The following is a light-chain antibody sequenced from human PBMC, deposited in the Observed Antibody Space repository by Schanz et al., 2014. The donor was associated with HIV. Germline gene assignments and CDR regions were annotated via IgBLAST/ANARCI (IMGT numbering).Light chain of an antibody. CDR3: QQSYTTLLT. CDR1: QGIRNH. CDR2: AAS. Sequence: DIQMTQSPSSLAASVGGRVTITCRASQGIRNHLGWYQQKPGKAPKRLIYAASSLQSGVPSRFSGSGSGTEFSLTISSLQSEDFATYYCQQSYTTLLTFGGGTTVEIK. V-gene: IGKV1-17*01. J-gene: IGKJ4*01.